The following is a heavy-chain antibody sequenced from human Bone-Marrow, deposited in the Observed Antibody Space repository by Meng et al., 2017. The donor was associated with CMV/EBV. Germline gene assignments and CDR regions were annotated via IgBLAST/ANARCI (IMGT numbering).Heavy chain of an antibody. D-gene: IGHD1-1*01. CDR3: ATGTGRSDFDY. Sequence: GGSLRLSCAASGFTFSNAWMNWVRQAPGKGLEWVGRVKSKSDGGTRDYAAPVKGRFTISRDDSKNTLYLQMNSLKTEDTAVYYCATGTGRSDFDYCGQGTLVTVSS. CDR2: VKSKSDGGTR. V-gene: IGHV3-15*01. CDR1: GFTFSNAW. J-gene: IGHJ4*02.